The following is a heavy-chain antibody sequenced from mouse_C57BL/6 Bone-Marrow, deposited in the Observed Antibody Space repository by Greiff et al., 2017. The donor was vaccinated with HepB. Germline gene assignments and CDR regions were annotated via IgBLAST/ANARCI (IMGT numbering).Heavy chain of an antibody. Sequence: DVMLVESGGGLVKPGGSLKLSCAASGFTFSSYAMSWVRQTPEKRLEWVATISDGGSYTYYPDNVQGRFTISRDNAKNNLYLQMSNLKSEDTAMYYCGRVRCDGYLFAYWGQGTLVTVAA. D-gene: IGHD2-3*01. V-gene: IGHV5-4*03. CDR1: GFTFSSYA. CDR2: ISDGGSYT. J-gene: IGHJ3*01. CDR3: GRVRCDGYLFAY.